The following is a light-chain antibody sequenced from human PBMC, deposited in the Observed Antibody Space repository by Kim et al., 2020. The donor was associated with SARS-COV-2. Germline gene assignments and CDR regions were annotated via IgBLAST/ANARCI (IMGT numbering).Light chain of an antibody. Sequence: ELTQPPSASGTPGQRVTISCSGSSSNIGSNTVNWYQQLPGTAPKLLIYSNNQRPSGVPDRFSGSKSGTSASLAISGLQSEDEADYYCAAWDDSLNGPVLGGGTQWNV. V-gene: IGLV1-44*01. CDR3: AAWDDSLNGPV. CDR1: SSNIGSNT. CDR2: SNN. J-gene: IGLJ3*02.